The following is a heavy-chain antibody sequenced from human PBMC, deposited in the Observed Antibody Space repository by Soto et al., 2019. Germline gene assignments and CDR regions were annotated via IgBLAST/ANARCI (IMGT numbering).Heavy chain of an antibody. V-gene: IGHV4-4*07. D-gene: IGHD2-15*01. CDR1: GGSISSHY. CDR3: ARDSGGYSSPDDFDI. J-gene: IGHJ3*02. Sequence: LSLTCTVSGGSISSHYWHSIRRPADKGLDRIGGISDSDYTNYNPSLISRATMSVNRSKNQFCRRLTAVDAAVTAIYCRARDSGGYSSPDDFDIWGQGTMVTVSS. CDR2: ISDSDYT.